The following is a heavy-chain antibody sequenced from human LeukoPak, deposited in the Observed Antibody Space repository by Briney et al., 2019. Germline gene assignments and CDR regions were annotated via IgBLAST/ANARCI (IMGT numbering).Heavy chain of an antibody. D-gene: IGHD3-10*01. Sequence: SVKVSCTASGGTFSSYAISWVRQAPGQGLEWMGGIIPIFGTANYAQKFQGRVTITADKSTSTAYMELSSLRSEDTAVYYCASALRGWFGELGGSMGYYYYYMDVWGKGTTVTVSS. CDR1: GGTFSSYA. V-gene: IGHV1-69*06. CDR2: IIPIFGTA. J-gene: IGHJ6*03. CDR3: ASALRGWFGELGGSMGYYYYYMDV.